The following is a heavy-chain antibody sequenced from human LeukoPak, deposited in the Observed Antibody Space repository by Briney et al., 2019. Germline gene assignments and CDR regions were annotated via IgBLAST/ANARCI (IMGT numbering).Heavy chain of an antibody. D-gene: IGHD4-17*01. CDR3: AKEHPNTVKASDY. V-gene: IGHV3-23*01. J-gene: IGHJ4*02. Sequence: GGSLRLSCAASGFTFRTYGMSWVRQAPGKGLEWVSAFTGSGGMTYYADAVKGRFTVSRDNSGDTLFLQTNSLRVEDTAIYYCAKEHPNTVKASDYWGPGTLVTVSS. CDR1: GFTFRTYG. CDR2: FTGSGGMT.